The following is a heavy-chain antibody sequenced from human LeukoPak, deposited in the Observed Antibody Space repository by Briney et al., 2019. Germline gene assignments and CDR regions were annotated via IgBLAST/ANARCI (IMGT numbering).Heavy chain of an antibody. D-gene: IGHD4-17*01. V-gene: IGHV1-69*04. CDR3: ARVSMTTVTDAWFDP. CDR1: GGTFSSYA. J-gene: IGHJ5*02. CDR2: IIPILGIA. Sequence: SVKVSCKASGGTFSSYAISWVRQAPRQGVEWMGRIIPILGIANYAQKFQGRVTTTADKSTSTAYMELSSLRSEDTAVYYCARVSMTTVTDAWFDPWGQGTLVTVSS.